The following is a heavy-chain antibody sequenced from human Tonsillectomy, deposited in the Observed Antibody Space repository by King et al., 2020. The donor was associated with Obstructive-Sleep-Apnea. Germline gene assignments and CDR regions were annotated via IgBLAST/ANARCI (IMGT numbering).Heavy chain of an antibody. J-gene: IGHJ5*02. CDR3: ARNPESAFAHFAP. CDR2: IHYSGST. CDR1: GGSISTYY. Sequence: QLQESGPGLVEPSETLSLTCTVSGGSISTYYWSWIRQAPGKGLEWIAYIHYSGSTNYNPSLKNRVSISVDTSKNQFSLRLSSVTAADTAVYYCARNPESAFAHFAPWGQGTLVSVSS. V-gene: IGHV4-59*01. D-gene: IGHD2/OR15-2a*01.